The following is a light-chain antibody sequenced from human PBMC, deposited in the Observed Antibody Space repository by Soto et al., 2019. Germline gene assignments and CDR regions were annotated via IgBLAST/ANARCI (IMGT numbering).Light chain of an antibody. J-gene: IGKJ3*01. V-gene: IGKV1-9*01. CDR3: QQLNSYPIT. CDR2: STS. Sequence: DIQLTQSPSFLSASVGDRVTITCRASQGLSSYLAWYQQKPGMAPKLLIYSTSTLQSGVPARFSGSASGTDFPLTISSLQPEDFATYSCQQLNSYPITFGPGTKVDI. CDR1: QGLSSY.